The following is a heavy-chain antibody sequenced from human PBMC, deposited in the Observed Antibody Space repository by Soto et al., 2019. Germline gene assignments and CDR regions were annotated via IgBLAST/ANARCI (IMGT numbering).Heavy chain of an antibody. Sequence: ASVKVSCKASGYTFTSYGISWVRQAPGQGLEWMGWISAYNGNTNYAQKLQGRVTMTTDTSTSTAYMELRSLRSDDTAVYYCARVVTIFGVVTTYYFDYWGQGTVVTASS. CDR3: ARVVTIFGVVTTYYFDY. CDR1: GYTFTSYG. D-gene: IGHD3-3*01. V-gene: IGHV1-18*01. J-gene: IGHJ4*02. CDR2: ISAYNGNT.